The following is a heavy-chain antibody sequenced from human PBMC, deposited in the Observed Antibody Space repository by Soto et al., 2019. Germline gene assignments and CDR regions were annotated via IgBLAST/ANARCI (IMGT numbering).Heavy chain of an antibody. D-gene: IGHD3-10*01. J-gene: IGHJ5*02. CDR3: AAFGGYSRFDP. CDR2: IVVGSGNT. CDR1: GFTFTSSA. V-gene: IGHV1-58*01. Sequence: SVKVSCKASGFTFTSSAVQWVRQARGQRLEWIGWIVVGSGNTNYAQKFQERVTITRDMSTSTAYMGLSSLRSEDTAVYYCAAFGGYSRFDPWGQGTLVTVSS.